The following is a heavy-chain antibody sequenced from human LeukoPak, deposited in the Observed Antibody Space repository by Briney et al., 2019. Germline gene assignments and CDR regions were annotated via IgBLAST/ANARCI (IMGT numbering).Heavy chain of an antibody. CDR3: ARGGSFVHNRRFDY. CDR2: IKDDGSGK. CDR1: GFDFSEFW. Sequence: GGSLRPSCAASGFDFSEFWMSWVRQAPGKGLEWVANIKDDGSGKNYVDSVKGRFTISRDNAKNSMYLQMNNMRDEDTALYYCARGGSFVHNRRFDYWGQGALVTVSS. D-gene: IGHD6-13*01. V-gene: IGHV3-7*01. J-gene: IGHJ4*02.